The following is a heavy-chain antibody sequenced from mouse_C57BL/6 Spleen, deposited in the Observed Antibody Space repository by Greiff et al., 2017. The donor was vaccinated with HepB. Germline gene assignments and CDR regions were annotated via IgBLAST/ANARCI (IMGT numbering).Heavy chain of an antibody. V-gene: IGHV5-4*03. J-gene: IGHJ2*01. CDR1: GFTFSSYA. D-gene: IGHD1-1*01. CDR3: ARVGTVVATSDYFDY. CDR2: ISDGGSYN. Sequence: EVMLVESGGGLVKPGGSLKLSCAASGFTFSSYAMSWVRQTPEKRLEWVATISDGGSYNYYPDNVKGRFTISRDNAKNNLYLQMSHLKSEDTAMYYCARVGTVVATSDYFDYWGQGTTLTVSS.